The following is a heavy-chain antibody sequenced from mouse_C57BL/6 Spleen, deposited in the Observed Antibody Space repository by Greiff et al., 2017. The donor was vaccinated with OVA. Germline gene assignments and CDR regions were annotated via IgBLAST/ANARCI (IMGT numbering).Heavy chain of an antibody. CDR3: ARDTAQATPFDY. J-gene: IGHJ2*01. CDR2: IYPRSGNT. D-gene: IGHD3-2*02. Sequence: QVQLQQSGAELARPGASVKLSCKASGYTFTSYGISWVKQRTGQGLEWIGEIYPRSGNTYYNEKFKGKATLTAYKSSSTAYMELRSLTSEDSAVYFCARDTAQATPFDYWGQGTTLTVSS. CDR1: GYTFTSYG. V-gene: IGHV1-81*01.